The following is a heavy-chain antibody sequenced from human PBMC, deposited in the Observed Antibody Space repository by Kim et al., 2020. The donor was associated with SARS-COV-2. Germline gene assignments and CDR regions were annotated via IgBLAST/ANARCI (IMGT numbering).Heavy chain of an antibody. CDR3: TRSPGTTLAVWAAFDM. D-gene: IGHD1-1*01. V-gene: IGHV3-73*01. CDR1: GFTFNDSP. Sequence: GGSLRLSCAASGFTFNDSPMHWVRQASGKGLEWVGRIRSKANRYGTAYAASVKGRFTISRDDSKNTAYLQMNSLKTGDTDVYDCTRSPGTTLAVWAAFDMWGQGGMVTVSS. CDR2: IRSKANRYGT. J-gene: IGHJ3*02.